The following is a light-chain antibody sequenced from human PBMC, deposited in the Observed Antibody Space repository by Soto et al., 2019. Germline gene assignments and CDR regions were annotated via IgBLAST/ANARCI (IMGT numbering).Light chain of an antibody. Sequence: QCVLTQPPSVSGAPGQRVTISCTGSSSNSGAGYHVHWYQQLPGAAPKLLIVGDSNRPSGGPDRLSGSKSGTSASLAITVLQADDEADYSCQSSDSRLRGSVVFGPGTKDNGL. CDR2: GDS. CDR1: SSNSGAGYH. CDR3: QSSDSRLRGSVV. J-gene: IGLJ1*01. V-gene: IGLV1-40*01.